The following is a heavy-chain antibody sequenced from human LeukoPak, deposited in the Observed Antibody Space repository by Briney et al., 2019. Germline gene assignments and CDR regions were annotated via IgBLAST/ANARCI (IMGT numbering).Heavy chain of an antibody. Sequence: PSGTLSLTCAVSGVSISSNNWWSWVRQPPGKGLEWIGEIHESGSTNYNPFLKSRVTISVDKSKDQFSLKLSSVTAADTAVYYCARHEGFSQKDWGQGTQVTVS. CDR1: GVSISSNNW. CDR2: IHESGST. J-gene: IGHJ4*02. V-gene: IGHV4-4*02. CDR3: ARHEGFSQKD.